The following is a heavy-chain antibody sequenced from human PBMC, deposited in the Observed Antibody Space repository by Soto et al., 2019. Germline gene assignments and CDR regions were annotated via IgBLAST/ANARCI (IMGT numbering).Heavy chain of an antibody. J-gene: IGHJ6*02. CDR3: ARSALASSPHYYYYYGMDV. V-gene: IGHV1-69*13. CDR2: IIPIFGTA. Sequence: ASVKVSCKASGGTFSSYAISWVRQAPGQGLEWMGGIIPIFGTANYAQKFQGRVTITADESTSTAYMELSSLRSEDTAVYYCARSALASSPHYYYYYGMDVWGQGTTVTVSS. D-gene: IGHD2-15*01. CDR1: GGTFSSYA.